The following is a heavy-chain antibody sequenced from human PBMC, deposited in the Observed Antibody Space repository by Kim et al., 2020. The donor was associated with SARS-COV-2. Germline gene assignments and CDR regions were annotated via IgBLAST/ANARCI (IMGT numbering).Heavy chain of an antibody. CDR3: ARYKSGSTIQFDY. CDR1: GESFSGFY. D-gene: IGHD1-26*01. CDR2: ININGDI. Sequence: SETLSLTCAVYGESFSGFYWNWIRQTPGKGLEWIADININGDINYTPSFKSRVTISVDTSKNQFSLKLNSVTAADTAVYYGARYKSGSTIQFDYWGQG. V-gene: IGHV4-34*01. J-gene: IGHJ4*02.